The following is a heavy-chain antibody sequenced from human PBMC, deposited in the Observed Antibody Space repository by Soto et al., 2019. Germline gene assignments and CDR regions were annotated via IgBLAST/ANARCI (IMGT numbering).Heavy chain of an antibody. CDR2: INAGNGNT. Sequence: QVQLVQSGAEVKKPGASVKVSCKASGYTFTSYAMHWVRQAPGQRLEWMGWINAGNGNTKYSQKFQGRVTITRDTTASTAYMELSSLRSEDTAVYYCARGVGLYSNYDYWGQGTLVTVSS. V-gene: IGHV1-3*01. D-gene: IGHD2-2*02. CDR3: ARGVGLYSNYDY. CDR1: GYTFTSYA. J-gene: IGHJ4*02.